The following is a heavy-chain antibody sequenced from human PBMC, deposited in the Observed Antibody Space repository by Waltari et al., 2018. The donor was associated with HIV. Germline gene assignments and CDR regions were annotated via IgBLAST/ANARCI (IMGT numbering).Heavy chain of an antibody. J-gene: IGHJ4*02. Sequence: VQVVDAGGGLVQPGGSLSRSCGGSGFTLINEQNVWVGQAPGKGLEWIAYTSNRGSRKYFAESVRGRFTISKDTAKNSVYLEMNSLRADDTALYYCARLRIDTIMGAAFDYWGQGTLVTVSS. CDR1: GFTLINEQ. CDR2: TSNRGSRK. V-gene: IGHV3-48*03. D-gene: IGHD3-16*01. CDR3: ARLRIDTIMGAAFDY.